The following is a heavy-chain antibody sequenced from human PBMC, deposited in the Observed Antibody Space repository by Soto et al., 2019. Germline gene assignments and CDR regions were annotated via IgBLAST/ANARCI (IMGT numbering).Heavy chain of an antibody. V-gene: IGHV3-30-3*01. CDR3: TRDQLGYCKGDSCDRFDY. Sequence: QVQLVEPGGGVVQPGRSLRLSCAASGFTFSSYAMHWVRQAPGKGLEWVAVISYDGSNKYYADSVKGRCTIARDNTKNKPNLQMNNLRAENTAVYYRTRDQLGYCKGDSCDRFDYWGQGTLDTVS. D-gene: IGHD2-15*01. CDR2: ISYDGSNK. J-gene: IGHJ4*02. CDR1: GFTFSSYA.